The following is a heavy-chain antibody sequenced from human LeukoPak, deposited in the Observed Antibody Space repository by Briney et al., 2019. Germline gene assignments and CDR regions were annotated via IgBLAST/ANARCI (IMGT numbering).Heavy chain of an antibody. J-gene: IGHJ4*02. CDR2: IYYSGTS. D-gene: IGHD6-19*01. V-gene: IGHV4-39*07. CDR1: SGSISNGGYY. CDR3: ARAVMVAVAGGRFDY. Sequence: SETLSLTCTFSSGSISNGGYYWVWIRQPPGKGLEWIGSIYYSGTSYYNPSLTSRVTISVDTSKNQFSLKLSSVTAAHTAVYYCARAVMVAVAGGRFDYWGQGTLVTVSS.